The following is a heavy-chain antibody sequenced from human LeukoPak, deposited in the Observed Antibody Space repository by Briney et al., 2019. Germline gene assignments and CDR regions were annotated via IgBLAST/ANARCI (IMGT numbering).Heavy chain of an antibody. Sequence: SETLSLTCAVSGGSISSSSYYWGWIRQPPGKGLEWIGSIYYSGSTYYNPSLKSRVTISVDTSKNQFSLKLSSVTAADTAVYYCARVRWFGELFGNWFDPWGQGTLVTVSS. CDR1: GGSISSSSYY. CDR3: ARVRWFGELFGNWFDP. CDR2: IYYSGST. V-gene: IGHV4-39*01. D-gene: IGHD3-10*01. J-gene: IGHJ5*02.